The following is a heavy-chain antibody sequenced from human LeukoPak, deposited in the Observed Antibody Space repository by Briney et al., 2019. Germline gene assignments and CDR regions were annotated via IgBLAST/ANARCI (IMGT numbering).Heavy chain of an antibody. Sequence: SETLSLTCTVSGYSISSGYYWSWIRQPPGKGLEWIGSFSHSGSTYYNPSLKSRLTISVDTSKNHFSLKLSSVTAADTAVYYCARPYYDFWSGYNDAFDIWGQGTMVTVSS. CDR2: FSHSGST. D-gene: IGHD3-3*01. CDR3: ARPYYDFWSGYNDAFDI. V-gene: IGHV4-38-2*02. J-gene: IGHJ3*02. CDR1: GYSISSGYY.